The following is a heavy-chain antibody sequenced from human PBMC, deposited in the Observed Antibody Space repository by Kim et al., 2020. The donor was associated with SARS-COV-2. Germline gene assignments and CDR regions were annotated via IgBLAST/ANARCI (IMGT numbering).Heavy chain of an antibody. V-gene: IGHV3-48*02. CDR3: VRDNEFCSGDCYSADY. Sequence: GGSLRLSCAASGFTFSAFSMNWVRQAPGKGLEWVSFISSSGGTIYYADSVKGRFTRSRDDARNSLSLQMNNLRDEDTAVYYCVRDNEFCSGDCYSADYWGHGTLVAVSS. D-gene: IGHD2-21*01. CDR2: ISSSGGTI. CDR1: GFTFSAFS. J-gene: IGHJ4*01.